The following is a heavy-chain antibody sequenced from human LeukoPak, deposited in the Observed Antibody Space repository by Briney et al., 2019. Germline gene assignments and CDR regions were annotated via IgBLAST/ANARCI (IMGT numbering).Heavy chain of an antibody. CDR3: ARDTIQPGLIDD. V-gene: IGHV3-48*04. CDR1: GFTFSLYA. J-gene: IGHJ4*02. CDR2: INSGGDDI. Sequence: LPGGSLRLSCAASGFTFSLYAVNWVRQAPGKGLEWISYINSGGDDIHYAASVRGRFTISRDDARNILFLQLSSLRAEDTAVYYCARDTIQPGLIDDWGQGTLVTVSS. D-gene: IGHD2-2*01.